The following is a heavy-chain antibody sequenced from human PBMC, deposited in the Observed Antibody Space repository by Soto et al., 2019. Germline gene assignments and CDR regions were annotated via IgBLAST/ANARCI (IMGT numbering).Heavy chain of an antibody. CDR1: GGSISDYY. V-gene: IGHV4-59*01. CDR3: ARDREYYDSSGLYFDY. J-gene: IGHJ4*02. Sequence: SETLSLTCSVSGGSISDYYWSWILQPPGKGLEWIGYTYYGWNTNYNPSLKSRVTISVDTSKNQFSLKLISVTAADTAVYYCARDREYYDSSGLYFDYWGQGTLVTVSS. CDR2: TYYGWNT. D-gene: IGHD3-22*01.